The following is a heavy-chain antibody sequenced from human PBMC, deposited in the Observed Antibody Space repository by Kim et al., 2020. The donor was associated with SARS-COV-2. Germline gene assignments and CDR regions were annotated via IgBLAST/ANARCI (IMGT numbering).Heavy chain of an antibody. J-gene: IGHJ4*02. Sequence: ASVKVSCKASGYSFSKYGISWVRQAPGQGLEWMGWISGYNGQRKYAEKVQGRVTMTTDTSTSTAYMELRSLKSDDTAVYYCATDQGVVVIGVISDFWGQGTLVTVSS. D-gene: IGHD2-21*01. V-gene: IGHV1-18*01. CDR3: ATDQGVVVIGVISDF. CDR1: GYSFSKYG. CDR2: ISGYNGQR.